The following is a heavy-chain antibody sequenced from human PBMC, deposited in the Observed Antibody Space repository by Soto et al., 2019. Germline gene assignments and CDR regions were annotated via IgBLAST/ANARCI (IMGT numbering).Heavy chain of an antibody. J-gene: IGHJ6*02. CDR2: IYYSGST. CDR3: ASRKRRLPSYGMDV. Sequence: TSETLSLTCTVSCGSISSSSYYWGWIRQPPGKGLEWIGSIYYSGSTYYNPSLKSRVTISVDTSKNQFSLKLSSVTAADTAVYYCASRKRRLPSYGMDVWGQGTTVTVSS. V-gene: IGHV4-39*01. D-gene: IGHD6-25*01. CDR1: CGSISSSSYY.